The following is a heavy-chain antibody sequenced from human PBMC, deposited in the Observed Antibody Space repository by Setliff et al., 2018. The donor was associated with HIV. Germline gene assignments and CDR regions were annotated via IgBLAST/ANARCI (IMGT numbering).Heavy chain of an antibody. J-gene: IGHJ4*02. CDR3: AKAIYGVVMDCFDS. D-gene: IGHD3-3*01. CDR1: GFGFPNYA. Sequence: SGGSLRLSCVASGFGFPNYAMGWVRQAPGKGLEWVSSVSVSGGSTYYAEAVKGRFTISRENSKNTVFLEMSSLRAEDTAVYFCAKAIYGVVMDCFDSWGRGTLVTVSS. CDR2: VSVSGGST. V-gene: IGHV3-23*01.